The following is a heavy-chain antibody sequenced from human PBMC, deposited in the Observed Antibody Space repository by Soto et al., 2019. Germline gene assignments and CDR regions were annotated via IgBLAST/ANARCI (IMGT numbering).Heavy chain of an antibody. CDR1: GLTFTDYW. J-gene: IGHJ4*02. CDR3: ASDRFRGTYYLRGVTYFFEE. CDR2: IKQDESEK. V-gene: IGHV3-7*03. D-gene: IGHD1-26*01. Sequence: GGSLRLSCVTYGLTFTDYWMSWVRQAPGKGLEWVANIKQDESEKNYLDSVKGRFTISRYNAKTSLYLQMNSLRAEDTAVYYCASDRFRGTYYLRGVTYFFEEWGQGAPVTVSS.